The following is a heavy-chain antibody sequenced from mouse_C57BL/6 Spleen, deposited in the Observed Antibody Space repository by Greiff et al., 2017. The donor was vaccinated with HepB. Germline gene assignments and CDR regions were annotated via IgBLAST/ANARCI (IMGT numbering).Heavy chain of an antibody. CDR2: ISGGGGNT. Sequence: MLVESGGGLVKPGGSLKLSCAASGFTFSSYTMSWVRQTPEKRLEWVATISGGGGNTYYPDSVKGRFTISRDNAKNTLYLQMSSLRSEDTALYYCARPSEDYYAMDYWGQGTSVTVSS. CDR1: GFTFSSYT. J-gene: IGHJ4*01. V-gene: IGHV5-9*01. D-gene: IGHD6-1*01. CDR3: ARPSEDYYAMDY.